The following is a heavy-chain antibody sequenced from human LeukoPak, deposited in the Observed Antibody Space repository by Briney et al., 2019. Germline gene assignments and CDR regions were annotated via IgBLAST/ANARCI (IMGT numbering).Heavy chain of an antibody. Sequence: SETLSPTCTVSGGSISSSSYYWGWIRQPPGKGLEWIGSIYYTGNTYYNPSLKSRVTISVDTSKNQFSLKLSSVTAADTAVYFCARKPGSGSYYLDVWGKGTTVIVSS. CDR2: IYYTGNT. D-gene: IGHD3-10*01. V-gene: IGHV4-39*01. CDR1: GGSISSSSYY. CDR3: ARKPGSGSYYLDV. J-gene: IGHJ6*04.